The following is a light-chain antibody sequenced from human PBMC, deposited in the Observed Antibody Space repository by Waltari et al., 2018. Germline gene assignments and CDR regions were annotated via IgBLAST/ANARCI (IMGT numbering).Light chain of an antibody. CDR1: QSISSY. CDR3: QQSYSTPWT. J-gene: IGKJ1*01. Sequence: DIQMTQSPSSLSASVGDRVTITCRASQSISSYLNWYQQKPGKAPKRLIYFASSLESGVPSRFSGSGSGTDFTLTISSLQPEDFATYYCQQSYSTPWTFGQGTKVEIK. V-gene: IGKV1-39*01. CDR2: FAS.